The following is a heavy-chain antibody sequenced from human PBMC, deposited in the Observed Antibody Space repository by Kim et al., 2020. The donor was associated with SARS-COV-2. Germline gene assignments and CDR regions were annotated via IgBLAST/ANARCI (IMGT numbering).Heavy chain of an antibody. J-gene: IGHJ4*02. D-gene: IGHD5-12*01. CDR3: AKDSSELVATIFDY. V-gene: IGHV3-9*01. Sequence: GGSLRLSCAASGFTFDDYAMHWVRQAPGKGLEWVSGISWNSGSIGYADSVKGRFTISRDNAKNSLYLQMNSLRAEDTALYYCAKDSSELVATIFDYWGQGTLVTVSS. CDR1: GFTFDDYA. CDR2: ISWNSGSI.